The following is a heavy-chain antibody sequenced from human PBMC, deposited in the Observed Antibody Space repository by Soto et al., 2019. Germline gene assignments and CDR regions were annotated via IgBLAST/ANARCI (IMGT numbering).Heavy chain of an antibody. V-gene: IGHV3-30*18. CDR2: ISYDGSNK. CDR1: GFTFSSYG. D-gene: IGHD3-3*01. CDR3: AKDGYYDFWSGYYDY. J-gene: IGHJ4*02. Sequence: PGGSLRLSCAASGFTFSSYGMHWVRQAPGKGLEWVAVISYDGSNKYYADSVKGRFTISRDNSKNTLYLQMNSLRAEDTAVYYCAKDGYYDFWSGYYDYWGQGTLVTVSS.